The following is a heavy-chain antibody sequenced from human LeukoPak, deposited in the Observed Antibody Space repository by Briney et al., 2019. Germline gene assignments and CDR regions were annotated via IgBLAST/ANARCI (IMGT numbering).Heavy chain of an antibody. D-gene: IGHD3-10*02. V-gene: IGHV3-74*01. Sequence: GGSLRLSCAASGFSFSSAWMHWVRQAPGEGLVAVSRITSDGSTTWYADSVRGRFTISRDNAKNSLYLQMNSLRAEDTAVYYCAELGITMIGGVWGKGTTVTISS. CDR3: AELGITMIGGV. J-gene: IGHJ6*04. CDR2: ITSDGSTT. CDR1: GFSFSSAW.